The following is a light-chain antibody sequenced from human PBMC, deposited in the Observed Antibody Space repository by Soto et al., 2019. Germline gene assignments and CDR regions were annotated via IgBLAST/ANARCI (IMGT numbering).Light chain of an antibody. CDR3: QQYDNLPPLT. J-gene: IGKJ4*01. CDR1: QDISNY. V-gene: IGKV1-33*01. Sequence: DIPMTQSPSSLSASVGDRVTITCQASQDISNYLNWYQQKPGKAPKLLIYDASNLETGVPSRFSGSGSGTDFTCTISSLQPEDIATDYCQQYDNLPPLTFGGGTKVEIK. CDR2: DAS.